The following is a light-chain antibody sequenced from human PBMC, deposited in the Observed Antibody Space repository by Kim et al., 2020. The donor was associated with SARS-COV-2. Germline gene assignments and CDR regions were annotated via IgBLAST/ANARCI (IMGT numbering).Light chain of an antibody. V-gene: IGKV3-20*01. J-gene: IGKJ1*01. Sequence: ETVLTQSPGTLSLSPGESATLSCRASQSVISNYLAWYQQKPGQAPRLLMYHTSTRATGIPDRFSGSGSGTDFTLTISSLEPEDFAVYCCQQYGNSPPAFGQGTKVDIK. CDR3: QQYGNSPPA. CDR1: QSVISNY. CDR2: HTS.